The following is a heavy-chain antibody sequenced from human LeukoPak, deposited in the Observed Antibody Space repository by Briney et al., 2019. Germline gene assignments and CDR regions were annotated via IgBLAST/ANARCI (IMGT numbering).Heavy chain of an antibody. CDR2: TSHSGST. CDR1: GVSISSSY. J-gene: IGHJ3*02. V-gene: IGHV4-59*01. CDR3: ARGYYDARGDSNPFDI. Sequence: PSETLSLTCTVSGVSISSSYWSWIRQPPGRGLEWIGYTSHSGSTNYKPSLKSRVSISVDTSKNQFSLKLTSVTAADTAMYYCARGYYDARGDSNPFDIWGQGTMVTVSS. D-gene: IGHD3-22*01.